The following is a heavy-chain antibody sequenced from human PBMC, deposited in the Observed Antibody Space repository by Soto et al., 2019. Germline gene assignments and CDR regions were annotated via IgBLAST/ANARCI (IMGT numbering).Heavy chain of an antibody. D-gene: IGHD6-6*01. Sequence: GASVKVSCKAIGYSFTSHYMHWVRQAPGQGLEWMGTIYPGGVNVAYAQKFEGRVTMTKDKSISTVYLQWSSLKASDTAMYYCARDGLSSSSSFDYWGQGTLVTVSS. CDR3: ARDGLSSSSSFDY. V-gene: IGHV1-46*01. J-gene: IGHJ4*02. CDR1: GYSFTSHY. CDR2: IYPGGVNV.